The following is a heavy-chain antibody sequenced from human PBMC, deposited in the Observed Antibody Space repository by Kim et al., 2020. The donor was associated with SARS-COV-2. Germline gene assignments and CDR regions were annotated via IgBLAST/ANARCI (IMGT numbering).Heavy chain of an antibody. CDR1: GFTVSSNY. D-gene: IGHD4-17*01. V-gene: IGHV3-53*01. Sequence: GGSLRLSCAASGFTVSSNYMSWVRQAPGKGLEWVSVIYSGGSTYYADSVKGRFTISRDNSKNTLYLQMNSLRAEDTAVYYCARDRDYGDFPYYGMDVWGQGTTVTVSS. CDR2: IYSGGST. CDR3: ARDRDYGDFPYYGMDV. J-gene: IGHJ6*02.